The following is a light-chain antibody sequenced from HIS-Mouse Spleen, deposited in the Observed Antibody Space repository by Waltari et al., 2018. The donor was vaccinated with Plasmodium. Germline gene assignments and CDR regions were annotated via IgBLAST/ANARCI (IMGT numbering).Light chain of an antibody. CDR2: EGS. CDR1: SSDVGSYNL. Sequence: QSALTQPASVSGSPGQSITISCTGTSSDVGSYNLVSWYQQHPGKAPKLMIYEGSKRPSGVSTRFTGSRSSNTASRTSSGLQAEDEADYYCCSYAGSSTFVVFGGGTKLTVL. CDR3: CSYAGSSTFVV. V-gene: IGLV2-23*03. J-gene: IGLJ2*01.